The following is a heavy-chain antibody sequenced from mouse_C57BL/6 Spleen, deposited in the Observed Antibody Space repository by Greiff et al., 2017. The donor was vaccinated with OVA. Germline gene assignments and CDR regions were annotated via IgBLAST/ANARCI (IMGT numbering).Heavy chain of an antibody. J-gene: IGHJ2*01. CDR3: ASGNRGTYYFDY. V-gene: IGHV1-61*01. Sequence: QVQLQQPGAELVRPGSSVKLSCKASGYTFTSYWMDWVKQRPGQGLEWIGNIYPSDSETHYNQKFKDKATLTVDKSSSTAYMQLSSLTSEDSAVYYCASGNRGTYYFDYWGQGTTLTVSS. D-gene: IGHD3-3*01. CDR2: IYPSDSET. CDR1: GYTFTSYW.